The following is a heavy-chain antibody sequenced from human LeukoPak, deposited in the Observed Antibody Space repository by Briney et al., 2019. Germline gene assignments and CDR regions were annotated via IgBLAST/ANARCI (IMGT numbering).Heavy chain of an antibody. D-gene: IGHD5-18*01. CDR2: IYYSGST. Sequence: SETLSLTCAVYGGSFSGYYWSWIRQPPGKGLEWIGYIYYSGSTNYIPSLESRVTISVDTSKNQFSLKLSSVTAADTAVYYCARSSLVDTAMDDYWGQGTLVTVSS. CDR3: ARSSLVDTAMDDY. CDR1: GGSFSGYY. J-gene: IGHJ4*02. V-gene: IGHV4-59*01.